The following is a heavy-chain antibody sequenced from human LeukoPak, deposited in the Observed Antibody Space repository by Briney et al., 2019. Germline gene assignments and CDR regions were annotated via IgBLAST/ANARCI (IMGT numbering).Heavy chain of an antibody. D-gene: IGHD4-17*01. CDR2: IKSKTDGGTT. J-gene: IGHJ4*02. CDR1: GFTFSNAW. CDR3: TTDVDHGVGY. V-gene: IGHV3-15*01. Sequence: GGSLRLSCAASGFTFSNAWMSWVRQAPGKGLEWVGRIKSKTDGGTTDYVAPVKGRFTISRDDSKNMLYLQMNSLKTEDTAVYYRTTDVDHGVGYWGQGTLVTVSS.